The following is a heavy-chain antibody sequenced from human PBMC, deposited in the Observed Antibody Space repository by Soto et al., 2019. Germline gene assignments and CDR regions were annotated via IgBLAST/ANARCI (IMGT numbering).Heavy chain of an antibody. D-gene: IGHD1-1*01. CDR3: ARGEIATMNYYYSGMDV. CDR2: IIPIFGTA. Sequence: QVQLVQSGAEVKKPGSSVKVSCKASGGTFSSYGISWVRQAPGQGLEWMGGIIPIFGTANYAQNFQGRVTITADESTSTAYMELSSLRSEDTAVYYCARGEIATMNYYYSGMDVWGQGTTVTVSS. V-gene: IGHV1-69*12. J-gene: IGHJ6*02. CDR1: GGTFSSYG.